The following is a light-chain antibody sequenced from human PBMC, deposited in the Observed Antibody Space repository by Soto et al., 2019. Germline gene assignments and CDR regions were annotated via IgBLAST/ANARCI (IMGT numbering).Light chain of an antibody. V-gene: IGLV1-40*01. CDR3: QSFDNSLSGFWV. J-gene: IGLJ3*02. Sequence: QSVLTQPPSVSGAPGQRVTISCTGSSSNIGAGHDVHWFQQLPGTAPKLLIYGNSDRPSGVPDRFSGSKSGTSASLAITGLQAEDEADYYCQSFDNSLSGFWVFGGGTKPTVL. CDR2: GNS. CDR1: SSNIGAGHD.